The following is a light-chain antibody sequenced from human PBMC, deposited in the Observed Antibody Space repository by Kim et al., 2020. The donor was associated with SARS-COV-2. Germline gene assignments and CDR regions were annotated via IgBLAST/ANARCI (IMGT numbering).Light chain of an antibody. Sequence: SASGGDRVTTSCRSSRSIGSWFAWYQPKPGQAPNLLIYKASTLQAGLPSRFSGSGSGTEFTLTISSLQPDDVGTYYCQQYNRYSRTFGKGTKLEI. CDR3: QQYNRYSRT. CDR2: KAS. CDR1: RSIGSW. V-gene: IGKV1-5*03. J-gene: IGKJ1*01.